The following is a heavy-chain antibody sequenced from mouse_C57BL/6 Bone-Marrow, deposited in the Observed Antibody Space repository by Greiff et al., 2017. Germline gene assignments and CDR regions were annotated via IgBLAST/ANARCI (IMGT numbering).Heavy chain of an antibody. J-gene: IGHJ4*01. D-gene: IGHD1-1*01. V-gene: IGHV1-36*01. CDR2: VYPYNGGT. Sequence: EVQLQQSGPVLVKPGPSVKISCKASGFTFTDYYMHWVKQSHGKSLEWIGLVYPYNGGTSYNQKFKGKATLTVDPSSSTAYMELNSLTSEDSAVYYCASTTVVAPHYYAMDYWGQGTSVTVSS. CDR1: GFTFTDYY. CDR3: ASTTVVAPHYYAMDY.